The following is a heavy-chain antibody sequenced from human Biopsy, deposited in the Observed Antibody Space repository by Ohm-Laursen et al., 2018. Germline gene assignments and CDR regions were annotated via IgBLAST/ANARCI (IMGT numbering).Heavy chain of an antibody. V-gene: IGHV3-23*01. CDR3: AKDQGYYYDRSVYYYFDY. J-gene: IGHJ4*02. D-gene: IGHD3-22*01. CDR2: ITSSGDTT. Sequence: RLSCAASGFTFSSYAMSWVRQAPGKGLEWVSAITSSGDTTYYSDSVKGRFTISRDSSKNTLHLQMNSLRAEDTAVYYCAKDQGYYYDRSVYYYFDYWGQGTLVTVSS. CDR1: GFTFSSYA.